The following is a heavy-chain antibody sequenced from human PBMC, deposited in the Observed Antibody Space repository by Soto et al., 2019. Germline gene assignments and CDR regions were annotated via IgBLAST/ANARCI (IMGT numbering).Heavy chain of an antibody. CDR1: GYTFTSYG. CDR2: ISAYNGNT. V-gene: IGHV1-18*01. CDR3: ARDYDILTGYQRFDY. Sequence: ASVKVSCKASGYTFTSYGISWVRQAPGQGLEWMGWISAYNGNTNYAQKLQGRVTMTTDTSTSTAYMELRSLRSDDTAVYYCARDYDILTGYQRFDYSGQGTLVTVSS. J-gene: IGHJ4*02. D-gene: IGHD3-9*01.